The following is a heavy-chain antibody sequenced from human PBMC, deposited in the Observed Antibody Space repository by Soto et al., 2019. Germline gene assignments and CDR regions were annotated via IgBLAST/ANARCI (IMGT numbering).Heavy chain of an antibody. CDR1: GFIVGSNY. V-gene: IGHV3-53*01. Sequence: GGSLRLSCAVSGFIVGSNYLTWVRQAPGKGLDWVSVIYSGGSTYYADSVKGRFTISRDNSKNTLYLQMNSLRAEDTAVYYCVRGGFSFDPWGQGTMVTVYS. J-gene: IGHJ5*02. CDR3: VRGGFSFDP. CDR2: IYSGGST.